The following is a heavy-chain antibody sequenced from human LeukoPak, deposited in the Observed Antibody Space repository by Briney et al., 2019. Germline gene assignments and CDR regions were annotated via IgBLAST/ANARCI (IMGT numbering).Heavy chain of an antibody. CDR2: IYPGDSDT. D-gene: IGHD1-26*01. CDR3: ARLMGIVGASRQDAFDI. V-gene: IGHV5-51*01. CDR1: GYSFTSYW. J-gene: IGHJ3*02. Sequence: GESLKISCKGSGYSFTSYWIGWVRQMPGKGLEWMGIIYPGDSDTRYSPSFQGQVTISADKSISTAYLQWSSLKASDTAMYYCARLMGIVGASRQDAFDIWGQGTMVTVSS.